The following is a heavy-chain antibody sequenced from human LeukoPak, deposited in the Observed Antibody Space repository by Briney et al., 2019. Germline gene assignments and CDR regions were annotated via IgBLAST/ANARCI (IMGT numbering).Heavy chain of an antibody. V-gene: IGHV4-59*01. D-gene: IGHD5-18*01. J-gene: IGHJ6*02. CDR3: ASKYSYGHPGDYYYGMDV. Sequence: PPETLSLTCAVYGGSFSGYYWSWIRQPPGKGLEWIGYIYYSGSTNYNPSLKSRVTISVDTSKNQFSLKLSSVTAADTAVYYCASKYSYGHPGDYYYGMDVWGQGTTVTVSS. CDR1: GGSFSGYY. CDR2: IYYSGST.